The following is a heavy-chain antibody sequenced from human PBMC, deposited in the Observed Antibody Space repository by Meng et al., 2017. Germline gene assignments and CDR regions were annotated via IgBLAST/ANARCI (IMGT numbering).Heavy chain of an antibody. CDR3: AHRHDSSYES. CDR1: GFSLSTSGVG. V-gene: IGHV2-5*02. J-gene: IGHJ1*01. Sequence: HIPWKESGLTMVNPTQTLTLTCTFYGFSLSTSGVGVDCSRQPPGKALEGIALICCDDDKRYSPSMERRVTITKETSKYQVVLTMTNMDPVDTATYYCAHRHDSSYESGGQGTLVTVSS. D-gene: IGHD3-16*01. CDR2: ICCDDDK.